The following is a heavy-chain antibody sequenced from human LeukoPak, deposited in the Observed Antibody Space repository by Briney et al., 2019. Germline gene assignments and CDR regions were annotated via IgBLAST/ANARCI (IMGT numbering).Heavy chain of an antibody. Sequence: GASVKVSCKASGGTFSSYAISWVRQAPGQGLEWMGIINPSGGSTSYAQKFQGRVTMTRDTSTNTVYMELSSLRSEDTAVYFCARIGVADQSPGQLDYWGQGTLVTVSS. V-gene: IGHV1-46*01. D-gene: IGHD6-19*01. CDR3: ARIGVADQSPGQLDY. J-gene: IGHJ4*02. CDR1: GGTFSSYA. CDR2: INPSGGST.